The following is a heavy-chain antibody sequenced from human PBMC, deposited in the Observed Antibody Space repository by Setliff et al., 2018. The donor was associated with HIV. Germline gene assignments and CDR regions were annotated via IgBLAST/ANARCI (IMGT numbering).Heavy chain of an antibody. Sequence: LRLSCAASEFTLSGYSMSWVRQVPGKGLEWVSAIDPSGSRIFYSDTVKGRFTISRDNSKNTLYLQMNSLTAEDTAVYYCAKVDNGHCTSASCRDFDYWGQGTLVTVSS. CDR2: IDPSGSRI. V-gene: IGHV3-23*01. CDR1: EFTLSGYS. CDR3: AKVDNGHCTSASCRDFDY. J-gene: IGHJ4*02. D-gene: IGHD2-2*03.